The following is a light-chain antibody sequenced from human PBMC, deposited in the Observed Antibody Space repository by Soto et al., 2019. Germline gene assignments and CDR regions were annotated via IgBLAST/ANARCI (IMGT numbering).Light chain of an antibody. CDR2: DDN. Sequence: QSVLRQPPSVSGAPGQRVTISCAGSSYNIGAGYDVNWYQQLPGRAPKLLIYDDNNRPSGVPDRFSGSKSATSASLAITGLQAEDEANYYCQSSDSSLSGSVVFGGGTKLTVL. CDR1: SYNIGAGYD. V-gene: IGLV1-40*01. J-gene: IGLJ2*01. CDR3: QSSDSSLSGSVV.